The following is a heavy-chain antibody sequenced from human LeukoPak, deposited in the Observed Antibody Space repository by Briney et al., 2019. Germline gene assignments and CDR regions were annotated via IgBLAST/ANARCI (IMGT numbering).Heavy chain of an antibody. J-gene: IGHJ6*03. D-gene: IGHD3-10*01. Sequence: SETLSLTCAVYGGSFSGYYWSWIRQPPGKGLEWIGEINHSGSTNYNPSLESRVTLTVDKSKNQFSLILSSVTAADTAVYYCARPFAYSMDVWGKGTTVTVSS. V-gene: IGHV4-34*01. CDR3: ARPFAYSMDV. CDR1: GGSFSGYY. CDR2: INHSGST.